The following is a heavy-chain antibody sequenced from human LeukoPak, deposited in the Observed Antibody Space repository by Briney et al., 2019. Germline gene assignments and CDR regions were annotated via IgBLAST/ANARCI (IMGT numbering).Heavy chain of an antibody. CDR3: ARHSPAPGIAVAGIDY. CDR1: GGSISSYC. J-gene: IGHJ4*02. Sequence: SETLSLTCTVSGGSISSYCWSWIRQPPGKGLEWIGYIYYSGSTNCNPSLKSRVTISVDTSKNQFSLKLSSVTAADTAVYYCARHSPAPGIAVAGIDYWGQGTLVAVSS. CDR2: IYYSGST. D-gene: IGHD6-19*01. V-gene: IGHV4-59*08.